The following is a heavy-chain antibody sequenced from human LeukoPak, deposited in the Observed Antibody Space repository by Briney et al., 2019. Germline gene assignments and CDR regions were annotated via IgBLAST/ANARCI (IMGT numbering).Heavy chain of an antibody. V-gene: IGHV3-9*01. Sequence: GGSLRLSCAASGFTFDNYAMHWVRQAPGKGLEWVSGISWNGGSIGYAGSVKGRFTISRDISKNSLYLQMNSLRAEDTALYYCAKGPTLYWGESSGYSLFDYWGKGTLVTVSS. CDR2: ISWNGGSI. D-gene: IGHD3-22*01. CDR3: AKGPTLYWGESSGYSLFDY. J-gene: IGHJ4*02. CDR1: GFTFDNYA.